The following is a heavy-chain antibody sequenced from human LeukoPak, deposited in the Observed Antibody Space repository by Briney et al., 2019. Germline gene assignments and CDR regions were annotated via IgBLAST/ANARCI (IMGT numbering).Heavy chain of an antibody. CDR2: ISHSGDAT. J-gene: IGHJ4*02. D-gene: IGHD2-15*01. CDR3: ATQDLVVVPAASHYFDY. Sequence: PGGSLRLSRAASGFMFDTYAMNWVRQAPGKGLEWVSYISHSGDATYYADSVKGRFTVSRDNAKNSLYLQMNGLRAEDTAVYFCATQDLVVVPAASHYFDYWGQGILVTVSS. CDR1: GFMFDTYA. V-gene: IGHV3-48*03.